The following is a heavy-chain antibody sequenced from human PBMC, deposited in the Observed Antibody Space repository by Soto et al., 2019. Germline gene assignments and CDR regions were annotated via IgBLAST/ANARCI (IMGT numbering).Heavy chain of an antibody. J-gene: IGHJ5*02. CDR2: INVGNGDT. D-gene: IGHD5-12*01. V-gene: IGHV1-3*01. CDR3: TRDEIVGTA. Sequence: QVQLVQSGAEVKKPGASVRVSCKASGYIFTRYAIHWVRQAPGQRLEWMGWINVGNGDTKYSPKLQGRVTITRDTSESTAYMDLNSLISEDTAVYNCTRDEIVGTAWGQGTLVTVSS. CDR1: GYIFTRYA.